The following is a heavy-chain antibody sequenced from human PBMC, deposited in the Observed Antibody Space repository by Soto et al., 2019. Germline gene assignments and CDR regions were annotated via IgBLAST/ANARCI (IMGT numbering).Heavy chain of an antibody. D-gene: IGHD3-22*01. CDR1: GFTFSGSS. J-gene: IGHJ4*02. V-gene: IGHV3-48*02. CDR2: ISSGGSAR. CDR3: ARDIRYASGAYYYEEGDY. Sequence: EVQLVESGGGLVQPGGSLRLSCAVSGFTFSGSSMNWVRQAPGKGLEWLSYISSGGSARYYAGSVKGRFTISRDNAKNSLYLQMNSLRDEDTAVYYCARDIRYASGAYYYEEGDYWGQGTLVTVSS.